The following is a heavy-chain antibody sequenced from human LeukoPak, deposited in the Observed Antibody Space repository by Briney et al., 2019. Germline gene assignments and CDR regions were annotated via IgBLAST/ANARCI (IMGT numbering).Heavy chain of an antibody. CDR3: AKGSTSGGMDV. V-gene: IGHV3-21*01. D-gene: IGHD2-2*01. J-gene: IGHJ6*03. CDR2: ISSSSSYI. CDR1: GFTFSSYS. Sequence: PGGSLRLSCAASGFTFSSYSMNWVRQAPGKGLEWVSSISSSSSYIYYADSVKGRFTISRDNSKNTLYLQMNSLRAEDTAVYYCAKGSTSGGMDVWGKGTTVTVSS.